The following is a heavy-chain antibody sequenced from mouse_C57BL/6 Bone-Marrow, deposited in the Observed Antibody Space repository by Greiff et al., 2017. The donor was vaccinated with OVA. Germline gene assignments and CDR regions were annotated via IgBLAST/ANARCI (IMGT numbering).Heavy chain of an antibody. CDR2: ISSGGSYT. V-gene: IGHV5-6*01. CDR3: ARHALYTHAMDY. J-gene: IGHJ4*01. Sequence: EVQGVESGGDLVKPGGSLKLSCAASGFTFSSYGMSWVRQTPDKRLEWVATISSGGSYTYYPDSVKGRFTISRDNAKNTLYLQMSSLKSEDIAMYYCARHALYTHAMDYWGQGTSVTVSS. CDR1: GFTFSSYG. D-gene: IGHD2-1*01.